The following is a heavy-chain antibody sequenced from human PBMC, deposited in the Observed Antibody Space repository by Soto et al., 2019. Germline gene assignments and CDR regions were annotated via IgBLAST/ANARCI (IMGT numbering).Heavy chain of an antibody. CDR1: GGSISTSY. CDR2: ISYSGNT. CDR3: ARSGITIFGATQYYYMDV. Sequence: SETLSLTCTVSGGSISTSYWSWVRQPPGKGLEWVGQISYSGNTNYNSSLKSRVTISVDTSKNQFSLNVSSVTAADTAVYYCARSGITIFGATQYYYMDVWGKGTTVTVSS. V-gene: IGHV4-59*08. D-gene: IGHD3-3*01. J-gene: IGHJ6*03.